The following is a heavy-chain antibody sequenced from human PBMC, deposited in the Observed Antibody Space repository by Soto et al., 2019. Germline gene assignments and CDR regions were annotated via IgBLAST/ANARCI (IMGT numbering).Heavy chain of an antibody. D-gene: IGHD6-19*01. Sequence: PRLSCAASGFTFSSYWMSWVRQAPGRGLEWVANIKQDGSDKYYLDSMRGRFTISRDNAKNSVYLEVNSLRVEDTAIYYCARGAYSSGWYPDYFDYWGQGTPVTVSS. CDR1: GFTFSSYW. CDR2: IKQDGSDK. J-gene: IGHJ4*02. V-gene: IGHV3-7*01. CDR3: ARGAYSSGWYPDYFDY.